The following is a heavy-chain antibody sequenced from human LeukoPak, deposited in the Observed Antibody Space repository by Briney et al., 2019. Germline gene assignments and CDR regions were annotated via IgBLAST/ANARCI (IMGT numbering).Heavy chain of an antibody. Sequence: SETLSLTCSVFGGSVISGRSYWTWIRQAPGEALEWIGYIYTNGSTNYSPSLKSRVTISADTSKNQFSLKLSSVTAADTAVYYCASRRAGAHYDYVWGSYRNDYWGQGTLVTVSS. V-gene: IGHV4-61*01. CDR1: GGSVISGRSY. CDR2: IYTNGST. CDR3: ASRRAGAHYDYVWGSYRNDY. D-gene: IGHD3-16*02. J-gene: IGHJ4*02.